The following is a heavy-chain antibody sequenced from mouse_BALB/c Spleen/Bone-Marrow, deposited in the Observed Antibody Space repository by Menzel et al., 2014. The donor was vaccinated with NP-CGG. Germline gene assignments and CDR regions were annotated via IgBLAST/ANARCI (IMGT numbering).Heavy chain of an antibody. CDR3: RCNDYAMDY. CDR2: IYPGSGST. CDR1: GYTFTSYW. J-gene: IGHJ4*01. Sequence: LQQPGSELVRPGASVKLSCKASGYTFTSYWIHWVKQRPGQGLEWIGNIYPGSGSTNYDEKFKRKVTLTIDTSSSTAYMQLSNLTSEDSADYYCRCNDYAMDYWGQGTSVTVSS. V-gene: IGHV1S22*01.